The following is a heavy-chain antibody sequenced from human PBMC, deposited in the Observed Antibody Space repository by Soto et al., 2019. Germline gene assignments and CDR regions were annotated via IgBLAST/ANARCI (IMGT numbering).Heavy chain of an antibody. D-gene: IGHD4-17*01. CDR1: GFTFSSYA. CDR3: AKDLRDHYYDYMDV. J-gene: IGHJ6*03. CDR2: ISGSGGST. Sequence: GGSLRLSCAASGFTFSSYAMSWVRQAPGKGLEWVSAISGSGGSTYYADSVKGRFTISRDNSKNTLYLQMNSLRAEDTAVDYCAKDLRDHYYDYMDVWGKGTTVTVSS. V-gene: IGHV3-23*01.